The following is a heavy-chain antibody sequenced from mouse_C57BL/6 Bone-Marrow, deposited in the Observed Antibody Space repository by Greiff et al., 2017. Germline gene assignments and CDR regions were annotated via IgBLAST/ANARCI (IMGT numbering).Heavy chain of an antibody. CDR2: IWRGGST. CDR3: AKFDGYPYAMDY. J-gene: IGHJ4*01. CDR1: GFSLTSYG. Sequence: VMLVESGPGLVQPSQSLSITCTVSGFSLTSYGVHWVRQSPGKGLEWLGVIWRGGSTAYNAAFMSRLSITKDNSKSQVFFKRNILQADDTAIYYCAKFDGYPYAMDYWGQGTSVTVSS. V-gene: IGHV2-5*01. D-gene: IGHD2-3*01.